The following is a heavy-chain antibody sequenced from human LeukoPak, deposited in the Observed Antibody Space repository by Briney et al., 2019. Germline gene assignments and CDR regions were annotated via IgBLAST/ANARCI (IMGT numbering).Heavy chain of an antibody. CDR2: IYTCGST. Sequence: SQTLSLTCTVSGGSISSGSYYWSWIRQPAGKGLEWIGRIYTCGSTNYNPSLKSRVTISVDTSKNQFSLKLSSVTAADTAVYYCARVVRNWFDPWGQGTLVTVSS. D-gene: IGHD3-10*01. CDR1: GGSISSGSYY. V-gene: IGHV4-61*02. J-gene: IGHJ5*02. CDR3: ARVVRNWFDP.